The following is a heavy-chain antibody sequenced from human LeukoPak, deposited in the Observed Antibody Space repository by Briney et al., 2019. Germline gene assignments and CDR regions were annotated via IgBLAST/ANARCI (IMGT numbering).Heavy chain of an antibody. V-gene: IGHV4-34*01. Sequence: PSETLSLTCAVYGGSFSGYYWSWIRQPPGKGLEWIGEINHSGSTNYNPSLKSRVTISVDTSKNQFSLKLSSVTAEDTAVYYCAREADDYDSSGYSVKYFDYWGQGTLVTVSS. CDR1: GGSFSGYY. J-gene: IGHJ4*02. CDR2: INHSGST. CDR3: AREADDYDSSGYSVKYFDY. D-gene: IGHD3-22*01.